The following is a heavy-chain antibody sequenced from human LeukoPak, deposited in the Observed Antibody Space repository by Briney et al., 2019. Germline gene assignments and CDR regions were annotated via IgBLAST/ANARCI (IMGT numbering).Heavy chain of an antibody. D-gene: IGHD6-13*01. CDR2: MWYGGSNK. CDR3: ASSTAAGSLDY. V-gene: IGHV3-33*08. Sequence: GGSLRLSCAASGFTFSSYGMHWVRQAPGKGLEWVAVMWYGGSNKYYADSVKGRFTISRDNSKNTLYLQMNSLRAEDTAVYYCASSTAAGSLDYWGQGTLVTVSS. J-gene: IGHJ4*02. CDR1: GFTFSSYG.